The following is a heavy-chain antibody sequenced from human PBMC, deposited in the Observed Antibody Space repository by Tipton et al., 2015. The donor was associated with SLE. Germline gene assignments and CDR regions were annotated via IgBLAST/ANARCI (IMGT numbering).Heavy chain of an antibody. V-gene: IGHV4-38-2*01. CDR3: GRHKTATRAFDF. Sequence: TLSLTCAVSGYSISSGYYWGWIRQPPGKGLEWIGYIYYSGSTNYNPSLKSRVTISVDTSQNQFSLRLTSVTAADTAVYYCGRHKTATRAFDFWGQGTLVTVSS. CDR2: IYYSGST. J-gene: IGHJ3*01. CDR1: GYSISSGYY. D-gene: IGHD1-1*01.